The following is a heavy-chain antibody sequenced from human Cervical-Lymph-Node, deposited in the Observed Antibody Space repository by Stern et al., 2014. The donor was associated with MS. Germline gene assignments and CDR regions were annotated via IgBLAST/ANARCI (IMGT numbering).Heavy chain of an antibody. V-gene: IGHV3-11*01. CDR1: GFTFNDYY. CDR3: ARSSGGNSQFDY. Sequence: QVQLVESGGGLVKPGGSLRLSCAASGFTFNDYYMSWIRQAPGKGLEWVAYISSRGSVTSYADSVKGRFTISRDNAKKSLYLRMNSLRADDTAIFYCARSSGGNSQFDYWGQGTLVTVSS. J-gene: IGHJ4*02. D-gene: IGHD2-15*01. CDR2: ISSRGSVT.